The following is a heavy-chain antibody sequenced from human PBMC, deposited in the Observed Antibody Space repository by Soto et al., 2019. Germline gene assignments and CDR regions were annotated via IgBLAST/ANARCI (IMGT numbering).Heavy chain of an antibody. D-gene: IGHD6-6*01. CDR2: IKQDGSEK. CDR3: ARLAGGYSSSSHAFDI. CDR1: GFTFSSYW. Sequence: GGSLRLSCAASGFTFSSYWMSWVRQAPGKGLEWVANIKQDGSEKYYVDSVKGRFTISRDNAKNSLYLQMNSLRAEDTAVYYCARLAGGYSSSSHAFDIWGQGTMVTVSS. V-gene: IGHV3-7*01. J-gene: IGHJ3*02.